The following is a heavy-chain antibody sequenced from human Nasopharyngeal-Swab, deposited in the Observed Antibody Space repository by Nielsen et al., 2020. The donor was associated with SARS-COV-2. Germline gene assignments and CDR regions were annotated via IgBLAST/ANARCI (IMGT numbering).Heavy chain of an antibody. CDR3: ARELSNTPKYNWFDP. J-gene: IGHJ5*02. D-gene: IGHD5-18*01. V-gene: IGHV4-38-2*02. CDR2: IYHGGST. CDR1: GSSISSGYY. Sequence: SETLSLTCTVSGSSISSGYYWAWIRQPPGKGLEWIGRIYHGGSTYYTPSLESRVTISVDTSNNHFSLKLTSVTAADTAVYYCARELSNTPKYNWFDPWGQGTLVTVSS.